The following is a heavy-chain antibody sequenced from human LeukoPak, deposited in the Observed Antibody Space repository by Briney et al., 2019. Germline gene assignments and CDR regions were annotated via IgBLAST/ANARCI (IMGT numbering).Heavy chain of an antibody. Sequence: SGGSLRLSCAGSGFTFSSYEMNWVRQAPGKGLEWISYISSSGASMHYADSVKGRFTISRDNAKNSLYLQMNSLRAEDTAVYYCAKAEGYYYYYYMDVWGKGTTVTVSS. CDR2: ISSSGASM. J-gene: IGHJ6*03. V-gene: IGHV3-48*03. CDR3: AKAEGYYYYYYMDV. CDR1: GFTFSSYE.